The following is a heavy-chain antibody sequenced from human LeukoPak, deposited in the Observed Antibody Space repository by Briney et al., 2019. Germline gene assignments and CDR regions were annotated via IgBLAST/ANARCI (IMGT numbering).Heavy chain of an antibody. Sequence: PGASLRLSCVASGFTFSSYGMTWVRQTPGKGLEWVSGFSGSGINTYYADSVKGRFTISRDNSKNTLHLQMNSLRVEDTAVYYCAKHSVSSGWYYDYWGQGTLVTVSS. J-gene: IGHJ4*02. D-gene: IGHD6-19*01. V-gene: IGHV3-23*01. CDR1: GFTFSSYG. CDR3: AKHSVSSGWYYDY. CDR2: FSGSGINT.